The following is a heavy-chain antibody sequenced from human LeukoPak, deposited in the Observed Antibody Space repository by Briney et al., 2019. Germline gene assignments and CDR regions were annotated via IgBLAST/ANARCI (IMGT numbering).Heavy chain of an antibody. CDR3: AKDLDYYGSGHAMILDC. V-gene: IGHV3-23*01. J-gene: IGHJ4*02. CDR1: GFIFSTFG. Sequence: GGSLRLSCAASGFIFSTFGMSWVRQAPGKGLEWVSSISGDGTSTYYADSVKGRFTISRDNSKNTLYLQMNSLRAEDTAVYYCAKDLDYYGSGHAMILDCWGQGTLVTVSS. D-gene: IGHD3-10*01. CDR2: ISGDGTST.